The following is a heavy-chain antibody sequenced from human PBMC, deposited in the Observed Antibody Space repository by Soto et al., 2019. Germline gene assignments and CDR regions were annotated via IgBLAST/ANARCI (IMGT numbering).Heavy chain of an antibody. Sequence: EVQLVESGGGLVQPGGSLRLSCAASGFTFSSYDMNWVRQAPGKGLEWVSAIGTAGDTYYPGSVKGRFTTSRENAKNTLYLQMNSLRAEDTAVYYCARSIAAAMGYYYYGMDVWGQGTTVTVSS. CDR3: ARSIAAAMGYYYYGMDV. J-gene: IGHJ6*02. D-gene: IGHD6-13*01. CDR1: GFTFSSYD. CDR2: IGTAGDT. V-gene: IGHV3-13*01.